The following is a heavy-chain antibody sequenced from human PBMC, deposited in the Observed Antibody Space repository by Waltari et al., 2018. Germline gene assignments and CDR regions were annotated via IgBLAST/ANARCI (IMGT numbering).Heavy chain of an antibody. V-gene: IGHV4-39*07. CDR3: AREGGGVCSSTSCYGFAFDI. CDR2: IYYSGST. CDR1: GGSISSTSYY. D-gene: IGHD2-2*01. J-gene: IGHJ3*02. Sequence: QLQLQESGPGLVKPSETLSLTCTVSGGSISSTSYYWGWIRQPPGKGLEWIGSIYYSGSTYYNPSLKSRVTISVDTSKNQFSLKLSSVTAADTAVYYCAREGGGVCSSTSCYGFAFDIWGQGTMVTVSS.